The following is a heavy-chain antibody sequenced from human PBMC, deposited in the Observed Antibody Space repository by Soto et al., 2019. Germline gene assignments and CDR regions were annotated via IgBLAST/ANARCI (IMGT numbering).Heavy chain of an antibody. D-gene: IGHD6-19*01. CDR3: ARPKGDKLRYSSGEAYFDY. V-gene: IGHV1-69*13. CDR1: GGTFSSYA. Sequence: SVKVSCKASGGTFSSYAISWVRQAPGQGLEWMGGIIPIFGTANYAQKFQGRVTITADESTSTAYMELSSLRSEDTAVYYCARPKGDKLRYSSGEAYFDYWGQGTLVTVSS. J-gene: IGHJ4*02. CDR2: IIPIFGTA.